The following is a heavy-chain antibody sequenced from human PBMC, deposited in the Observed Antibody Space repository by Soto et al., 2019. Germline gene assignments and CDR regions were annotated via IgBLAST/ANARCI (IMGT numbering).Heavy chain of an antibody. CDR3: ARGHGIPYYYNISGYYDPSFDY. CDR2: IYPGDSDT. V-gene: IGHV5-51*01. Sequence: GESLKISCKGSGYSFTSYWIGWVRQMPGKGLEWMGIIYPGDSDTRYSPSFQGQVTISADKSISTAYLQWSSLKASDTAMYYCARGHGIPYYYNISGYYDPSFDYWGQGTLVTVSS. J-gene: IGHJ4*02. CDR1: GYSFTSYW. D-gene: IGHD3-22*01.